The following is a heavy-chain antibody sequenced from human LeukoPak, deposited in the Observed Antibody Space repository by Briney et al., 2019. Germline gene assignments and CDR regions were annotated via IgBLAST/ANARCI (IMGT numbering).Heavy chain of an antibody. J-gene: IGHJ6*03. CDR3: ARLELHYYYMDV. CDR2: ISVYNGNT. D-gene: IGHD1-26*01. V-gene: IGHV1-18*01. Sequence: ASVKVSCKASGYTFTNYGITWVRQAPGQGLVWMGWISVYNGNTNYAQKLQGRVTMTTDTPTSTAYMELRSLRSDDTAVYYCARLELHYYYMDVWGKGTTVTVSS. CDR1: GYTFTNYG.